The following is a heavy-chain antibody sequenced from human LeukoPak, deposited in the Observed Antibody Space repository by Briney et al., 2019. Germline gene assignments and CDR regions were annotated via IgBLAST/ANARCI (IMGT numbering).Heavy chain of an antibody. CDR2: VSYRGST. CDR1: GDSISSYY. V-gene: IGHV4-59*12. Sequence: SETLSLTCTVSGDSISSYYWTWIRQPPGKTLEWIAYVSYRGSTNYNPSLKSRVTISVDTSKNQFSLKLSSVTAADTAVYYCAREGSYYYYMDVWGKGTTVTISS. J-gene: IGHJ6*03. CDR3: AREGSYYYYMDV.